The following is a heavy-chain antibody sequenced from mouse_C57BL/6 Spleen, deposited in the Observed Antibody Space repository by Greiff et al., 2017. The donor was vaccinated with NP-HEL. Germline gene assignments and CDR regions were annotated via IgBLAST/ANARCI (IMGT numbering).Heavy chain of an antibody. J-gene: IGHJ4*01. CDR3: ARGGYYGSNYAMDY. Sequence: VQLQQSGPELVQPGASVKISCKASGYAFSSSWMNWVKQRPGKGLEWIGRIYPGDGDTNYNGKFKGKATLTADKSSSTAYMQLSSLTSEDSAVYFCARGGYYGSNYAMDYWGQGTSVTVSS. V-gene: IGHV1-82*01. CDR1: GYAFSSSW. D-gene: IGHD1-1*01. CDR2: IYPGDGDT.